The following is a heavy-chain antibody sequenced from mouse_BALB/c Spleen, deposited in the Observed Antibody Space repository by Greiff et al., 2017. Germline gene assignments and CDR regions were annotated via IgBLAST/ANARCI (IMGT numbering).Heavy chain of an antibody. CDR1: GYTFTSYW. CDR3: ARRVVSNAMDY. J-gene: IGHJ4*01. Sequence: VKLMESGAELAKPGASVKMSCKASGYTFTSYWMHWVKQRPGQGLEWIGYINPSTGYTEYNQKFKDKATLTADKSSSTAYMQLSSLTSEDSAVYYCARRVVSNAMDYWGQGTSVTVSS. V-gene: IGHV1-7*01. D-gene: IGHD1-1*01. CDR2: INPSTGYT.